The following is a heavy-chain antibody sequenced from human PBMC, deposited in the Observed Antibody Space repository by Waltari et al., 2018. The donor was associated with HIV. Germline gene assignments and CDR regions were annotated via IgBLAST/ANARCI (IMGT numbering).Heavy chain of an antibody. V-gene: IGHV1-24*01. D-gene: IGHD3-16*01. CDR3: VALYDESPLYSGF. J-gene: IGHJ4*02. Sequence: QVQLIQSTSEVKRPGASVTVSCKVSGYPLSDLSMQWVRQGREHRLEWMGGFDPKNGKPVFSQRFGGRVSLAEDTLKDTAHLELNRLTSDDTAVYYCVALYDESPLYSGFWGQGTLVTVS. CDR2: FDPKNGKP. CDR1: GYPLSDLS.